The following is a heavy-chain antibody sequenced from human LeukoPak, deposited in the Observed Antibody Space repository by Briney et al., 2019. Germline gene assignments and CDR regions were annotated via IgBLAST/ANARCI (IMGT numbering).Heavy chain of an antibody. Sequence: ASVKVSCKASGYTFTGYYMHWVRQAPGQGLEWMGWINPNSGGTNYAQKFQGRVTMTRDTSISTAYMELSRLRSDDTAVYYCARETKWELFLFDYWGQGTLVTVSS. CDR3: ARETKWELFLFDY. D-gene: IGHD3-10*01. V-gene: IGHV1-2*02. J-gene: IGHJ4*02. CDR1: GYTFTGYY. CDR2: INPNSGGT.